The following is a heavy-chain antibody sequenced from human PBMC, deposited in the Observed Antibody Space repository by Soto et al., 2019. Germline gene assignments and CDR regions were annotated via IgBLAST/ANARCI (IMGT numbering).Heavy chain of an antibody. D-gene: IGHD3-10*01. CDR3: ARGESIGDV. CDR1: GYIFTSYG. V-gene: IGHV1-18*01. J-gene: IGHJ6*02. Sequence: QVQLVQSGAEVRKPGASVKVSCKASGYIFTSYGINWVRQAPGQGLEWMGWISAYNGNTNYAQKLQGRVTMTTDTXXXXXXXXXXXXXXXXXXXYYCARGESIGDVWGQGTTVTVSS. CDR2: ISAYNGNT.